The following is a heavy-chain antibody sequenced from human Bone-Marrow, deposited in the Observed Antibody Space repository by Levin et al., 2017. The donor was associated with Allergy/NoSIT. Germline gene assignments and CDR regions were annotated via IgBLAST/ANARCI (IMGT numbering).Heavy chain of an antibody. CDR1: KFMFDDYG. CDR3: VKSLNTMTIHDGFDF. CDR2: ISWNSGKT. D-gene: IGHD1/OR15-1a*01. J-gene: IGHJ3*01. V-gene: IGHV3-9*01. Sequence: GGSLRLSCATSKFMFDDYGMYWVRQAPGKGLEWVSGISWNSGKTHYADSVKGRFVISRDNAKNSLYLQMNSLRTEDAALYYCVKSLNTMTIHDGFDFWGQGTMVTVSA.